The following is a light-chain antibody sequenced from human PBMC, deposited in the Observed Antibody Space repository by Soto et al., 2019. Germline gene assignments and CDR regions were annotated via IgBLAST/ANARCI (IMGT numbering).Light chain of an antibody. J-gene: IGKJ5*01. CDR2: AAS. Sequence: DIQMTQSPSSLSASVGDRVTITCRASESISRHLNWYQQKPGKAPNLLIYAASTLQNGVPSRFSGSGSGTDVTLTISSLQPEDFATYYCQQSYSTLSISFGQGTRLEIK. CDR3: QQSYSTLSIS. CDR1: ESISRH. V-gene: IGKV1-39*01.